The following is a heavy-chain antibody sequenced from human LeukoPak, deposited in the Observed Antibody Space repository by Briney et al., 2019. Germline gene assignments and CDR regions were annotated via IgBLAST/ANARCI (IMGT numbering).Heavy chain of an antibody. J-gene: IGHJ4*02. V-gene: IGHV1-46*01. D-gene: IGHD2-2*01. CDR2: INPSGGST. Sequence: ASVKVSCKASGYTFTSYYMHWVRQAPGQGLEWMGIINPSGGSTSYAQKFQGRVTMTRDTSTSTVYMELSSPRSEDTAVYYCARGFVVVPAAKIGAFDYWGQGTLVTVSS. CDR1: GYTFTSYY. CDR3: ARGFVVVPAAKIGAFDY.